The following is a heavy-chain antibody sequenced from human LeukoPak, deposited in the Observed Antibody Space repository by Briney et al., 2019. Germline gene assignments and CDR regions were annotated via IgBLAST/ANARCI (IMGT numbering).Heavy chain of an antibody. D-gene: IGHD3-10*01. J-gene: IGHJ3*02. CDR3: AGQKTLVRGAIRLFDASDI. CDR1: GGSISSNSYF. V-gene: IGHV4-39*01. CDR2: IHYSGSI. Sequence: PSETLSLTCTVSGGSISSNSYFWGWIRQPPGKRLEWIGIIHYSGSIYYSPSLKSRLSISIDTSKNQFSLKLSSVTAADTAVYYCAGQKTLVRGAIRLFDASDIWGQGTVVTVSS.